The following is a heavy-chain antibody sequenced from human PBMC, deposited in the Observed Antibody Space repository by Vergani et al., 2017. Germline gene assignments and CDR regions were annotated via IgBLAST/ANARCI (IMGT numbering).Heavy chain of an antibody. CDR1: GFTFSSYG. D-gene: IGHD6-19*01. CDR2: IWYDGSNK. J-gene: IGHJ4*02. Sequence: QVQLVESGGGVVQPGRSLRLSCAASGFTFSSYGMHWDRQAPGKGLEWVAVIWYDGSNKYYADSVKGRFTISRDNSKNTLYLQMNSLRAEDTAVYYCAREDSSGWYGDYWGQGTLVTVSS. CDR3: AREDSSGWYGDY. V-gene: IGHV3-33*01.